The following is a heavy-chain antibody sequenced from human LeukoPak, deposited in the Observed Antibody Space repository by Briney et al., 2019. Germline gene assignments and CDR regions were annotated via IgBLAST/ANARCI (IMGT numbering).Heavy chain of an antibody. CDR2: INPSGGST. V-gene: IGHV1-46*01. CDR3: EREGDTAMVNAFDI. D-gene: IGHD5-18*01. Sequence: ASVKVSCKASGYTFTSYYMHWVRQAPGQGLEWMGIINPSGGSTSYAQKFQGGVTMTRDTSISTAYMELSRLRSDDTAVYYCEREGDTAMVNAFDIWGQGTMVTVSS. CDR1: GYTFTSYY. J-gene: IGHJ3*02.